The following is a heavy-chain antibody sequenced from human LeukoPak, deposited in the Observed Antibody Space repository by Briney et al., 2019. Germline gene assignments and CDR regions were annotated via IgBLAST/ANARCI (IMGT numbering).Heavy chain of an antibody. CDR2: ISANTGKT. CDR3: AKVAGDRMDY. CDR1: GYGFATYG. V-gene: IGHV1-18*01. J-gene: IGHJ4*02. Sequence: ASVKVSCKTSGYGFATYGFCWVRQVPGDGLEWMGWISANTGKTSYAQKFQDRVTMTTDTSTTTAYMELRSLRLDDTAVYFCAKVAGDRMDYWGQGTLVTVSS. D-gene: IGHD6-13*01.